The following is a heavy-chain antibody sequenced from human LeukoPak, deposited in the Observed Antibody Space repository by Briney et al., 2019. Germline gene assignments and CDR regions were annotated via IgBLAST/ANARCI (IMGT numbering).Heavy chain of an antibody. V-gene: IGHV3-7*01. CDR2: IKPDGSEK. J-gene: IGHJ4*02. D-gene: IGHD2-2*01. Sequence: GGSLRLSCAASGFTFSRYSMSWVRQAPGKGLEWVANIKPDGSEKYYVDSVKGRFTISRDNAKNSLYLQINSLRAEDTAVFYCATGYCTSTTCYRSRFDYWGQGTLVTVSS. CDR1: GFTFSRYS. CDR3: ATGYCTSTTCYRSRFDY.